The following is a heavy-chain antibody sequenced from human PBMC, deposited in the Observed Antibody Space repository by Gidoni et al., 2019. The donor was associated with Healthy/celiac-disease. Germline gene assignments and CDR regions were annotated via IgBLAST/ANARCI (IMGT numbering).Heavy chain of an antibody. CDR1: GFTFSLYS. V-gene: IGHV3-21*01. CDR2: ISSSSSYI. Sequence: EVQLVESGGGLVKPGGSLRLSCAASGFTFSLYSMNWVRQVPGKGLEWVSSISSSSSYIYYADSVKGRFTISRDNAKNSLYLQMNSLRAEDTAVYYCARDLSTIFGVVTTFYWGQGTLVTVSS. J-gene: IGHJ4*02. CDR3: ARDLSTIFGVVTTFY. D-gene: IGHD3-3*01.